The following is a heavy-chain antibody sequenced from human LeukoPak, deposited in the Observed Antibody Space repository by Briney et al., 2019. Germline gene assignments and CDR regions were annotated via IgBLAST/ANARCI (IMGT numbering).Heavy chain of an antibody. Sequence: GGSLRLSCAASGFTFSSYAMSWVRQAPGKELEGVSAISGSGSSTYYADSVKGRFTISRDNSKNTLYLQMNSLRAEDTAVYYCAKFSIWFGESGDYWGQGTLVTVSS. CDR1: GFTFSSYA. J-gene: IGHJ4*02. D-gene: IGHD3-10*01. V-gene: IGHV3-23*01. CDR3: AKFSIWFGESGDY. CDR2: ISGSGSST.